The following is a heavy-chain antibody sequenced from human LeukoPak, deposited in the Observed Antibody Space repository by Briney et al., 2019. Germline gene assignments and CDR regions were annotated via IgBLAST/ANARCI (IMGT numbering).Heavy chain of an antibody. J-gene: IGHJ4*02. D-gene: IGHD4-23*01. CDR3: ARVGTTVVPGGFDY. Sequence: SETLSLTCTVSGYSISSGYYWGWIRRPPGKGLEWIGSIYHSGSTYYNPSLKSRVTISVDTSKNQFSLKLSSVTAADTAVYYCARVGTTVVPGGFDYWGQGTLVTVSS. V-gene: IGHV4-38-2*02. CDR2: IYHSGST. CDR1: GYSISSGYY.